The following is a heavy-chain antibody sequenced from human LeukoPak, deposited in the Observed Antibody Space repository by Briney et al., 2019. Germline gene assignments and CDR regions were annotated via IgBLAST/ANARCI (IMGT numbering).Heavy chain of an antibody. J-gene: IGHJ6*02. CDR1: GYTFTGYY. CDR3: ARENSDILTGYYIPPGYYGMDV. D-gene: IGHD3-9*01. Sequence: ASVKVSCKASGYTFTGYYMHWVRQAPGQGLEWMGWINPNSGGTNYAQKFQGRVTMIRDTSISTACMELSRLRSDDTAVYYCARENSDILTGYYIPPGYYGMDVWGQGTTVTVSS. V-gene: IGHV1-2*02. CDR2: INPNSGGT.